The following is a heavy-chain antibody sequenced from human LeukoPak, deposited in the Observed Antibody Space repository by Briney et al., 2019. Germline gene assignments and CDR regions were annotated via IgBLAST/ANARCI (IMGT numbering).Heavy chain of an antibody. V-gene: IGHV3-48*03. J-gene: IGHJ6*04. CDR2: ISSSGSTI. CDR1: GFTFSSYE. CDR3: AELGITMIGGV. D-gene: IGHD3-10*02. Sequence: GGSLRLSCAASGFTFSSYEMKWVRQAQGKGLEGVSYISSSGSTIYYADSVKGRFTISRDNAKNSLYLQMNSLRAEDTAVYYCAELGITMIGGVWGKGTTVTISS.